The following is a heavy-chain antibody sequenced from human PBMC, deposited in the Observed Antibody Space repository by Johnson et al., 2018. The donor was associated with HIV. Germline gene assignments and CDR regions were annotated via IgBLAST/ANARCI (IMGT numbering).Heavy chain of an antibody. D-gene: IGHD3-22*01. V-gene: IGHV3-NL1*01. Sequence: QVQLVESGGGVVRPGGSLRLSCSASGFTFDDYGINWVRQAPGRGLEWVSVIYSGGSTYYADSVKGRFTISRDNSKNTLYLQKNSLRGEDTAVYYCARDGTRYYYDSSGSRGTFDIWGQGKMVTVSS. CDR2: IYSGGST. CDR3: ARDGTRYYYDSSGSRGTFDI. J-gene: IGHJ3*02. CDR1: GFTFDDYG.